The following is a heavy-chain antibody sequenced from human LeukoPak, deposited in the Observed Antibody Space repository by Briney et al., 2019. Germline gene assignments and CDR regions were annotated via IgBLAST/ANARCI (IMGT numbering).Heavy chain of an antibody. Sequence: ASVKVSCKASGGTFSSYAISWVRPAPGQGLEWMGRIIPILGIANYAQKFQGRVTITADKSTSTAYMERSSLRSEDTAVYYCAREDGQWFSFDPWGQGTLVTVSS. J-gene: IGHJ5*02. V-gene: IGHV1-69*04. CDR1: GGTFSSYA. CDR3: AREDGQWFSFDP. CDR2: IIPILGIA. D-gene: IGHD3-22*01.